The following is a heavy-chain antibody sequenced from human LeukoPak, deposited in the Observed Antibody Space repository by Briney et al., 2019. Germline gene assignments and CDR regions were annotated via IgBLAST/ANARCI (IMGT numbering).Heavy chain of an antibody. CDR1: GFTFSSLP. D-gene: IGHD5-18*01. J-gene: IGHJ4*02. V-gene: IGHV3-48*02. CDR3: ATYSYGLRSFDY. Sequence: HPGGSLRLSCAASGFTFSSLPMNWVRQAPRKGLEWVANIDERSTVNYADSVKGRFTISRDNAKNSLYLQMNGLRDEDTAVYYCATYSYGLRSFDYWGQGTLVTVSS. CDR2: IDERSTV.